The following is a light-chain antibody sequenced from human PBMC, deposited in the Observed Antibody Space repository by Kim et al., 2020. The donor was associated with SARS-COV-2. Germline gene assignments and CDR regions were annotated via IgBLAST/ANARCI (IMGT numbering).Light chain of an antibody. CDR2: EDT. CDR3: QAWDSTTVI. CDR1: KLGDKY. J-gene: IGLJ2*01. V-gene: IGLV3-1*01. Sequence: SYELTQPPSVSVSPGQTASFSCSGDKLGDKYACWYQQRPGQSPVLVIYEDTRRPSGIPERFSASTSGNTATLTISGTQAMDEADYYCQAWDSTTVIFGGGTQLTVL.